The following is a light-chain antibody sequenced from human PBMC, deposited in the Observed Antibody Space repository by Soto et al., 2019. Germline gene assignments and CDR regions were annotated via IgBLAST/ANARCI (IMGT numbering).Light chain of an antibody. V-gene: IGKV3-15*01. Sequence: EIVMTQSPATLSVSRGERATLSCRASQSVSSKLAWFQQKPGQAPSLLTYGVSTRATGVPVRFSGSGSGTEFTLTVNSLQSEDFAVYYCQQYNNWPHTFGQGTKVDIK. CDR2: GVS. CDR3: QQYNNWPHT. J-gene: IGKJ2*01. CDR1: QSVSSK.